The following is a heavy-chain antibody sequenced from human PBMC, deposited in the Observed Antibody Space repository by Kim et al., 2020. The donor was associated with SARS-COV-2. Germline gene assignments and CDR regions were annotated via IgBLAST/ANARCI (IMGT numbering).Heavy chain of an antibody. Sequence: ADAMKGRFTISRDKSKNTLYLQMNGLSAEDTAGYYCAKDRDYENYYGMDVWGQGTTVTVSS. V-gene: IGHV3-30*07. CDR3: AKDRDYENYYGMDV. D-gene: IGHD3-16*01. J-gene: IGHJ6*02.